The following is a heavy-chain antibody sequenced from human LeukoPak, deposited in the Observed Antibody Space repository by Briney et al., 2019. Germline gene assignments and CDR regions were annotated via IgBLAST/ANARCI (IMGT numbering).Heavy chain of an antibody. Sequence: VASVKVSCKASGYTFTGYYMHWVRQAPGQGLEWMGWINPNSGGTNYAQKFQGRVTMTRDTSISTAYMELSRLRSEDTAVYYCARGESNMIVVSGVDYWGQGTLVTVSS. CDR3: ARGESNMIVVSGVDY. V-gene: IGHV1-2*02. J-gene: IGHJ4*02. CDR1: GYTFTGYY. CDR2: INPNSGGT. D-gene: IGHD3-22*01.